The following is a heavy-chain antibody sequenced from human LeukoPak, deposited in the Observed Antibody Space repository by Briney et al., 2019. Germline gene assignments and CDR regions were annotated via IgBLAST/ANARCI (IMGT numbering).Heavy chain of an antibody. V-gene: IGHV1-46*01. CDR3: ARGSWPYFFDY. J-gene: IGHJ4*02. CDR1: GYTFIDYY. D-gene: IGHD6-13*01. Sequence: ASVNVSCKASGYTFIDYYMHWVRQAPGQGLYWMGIINPRDGSTRYAQKFQGRVTMTRDTSSSTLYMEVSSLRSEDTAVYYCARGSWPYFFDYWGQGTLVTVSS. CDR2: INPRDGST.